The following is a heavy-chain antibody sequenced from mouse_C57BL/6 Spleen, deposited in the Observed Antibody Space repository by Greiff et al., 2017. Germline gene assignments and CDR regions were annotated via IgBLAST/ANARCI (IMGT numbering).Heavy chain of an antibody. CDR3: ARDYGSSPY. J-gene: IGHJ3*01. Sequence: ESGPGLVKPSQSLSLTCSVTGYSITSGYYWNWIRQFPGNKLEWMGYISYDGSNNYNPSLKNRISITRDTSKNQFFLKLNSVTTEDTATYYCARDYGSSPYWGQGTLVTVSA. D-gene: IGHD1-1*01. CDR2: ISYDGSN. CDR1: GYSITSGYY. V-gene: IGHV3-6*01.